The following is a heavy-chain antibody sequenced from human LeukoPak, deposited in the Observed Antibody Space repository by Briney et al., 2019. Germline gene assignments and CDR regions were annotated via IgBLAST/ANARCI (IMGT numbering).Heavy chain of an antibody. J-gene: IGHJ4*02. D-gene: IGHD2-8*01. Sequence: PGGSLRLSCAASGFTVSSNYMSWVRQAPGKGLEWVSVIYSGGSTYYADSAKGRFTISRDNSKNTLYLQMNSLRAEDTAVYYCARDWGCTNGVCYHFDYWGQGTLVTVSS. CDR1: GFTVSSNY. CDR3: ARDWGCTNGVCYHFDY. CDR2: IYSGGST. V-gene: IGHV3-66*02.